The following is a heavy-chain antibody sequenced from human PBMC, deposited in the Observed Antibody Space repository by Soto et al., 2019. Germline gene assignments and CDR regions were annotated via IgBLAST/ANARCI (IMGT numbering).Heavy chain of an antibody. CDR2: INSGNGNT. D-gene: IGHD6-19*01. CDR1: GYTFTSNA. Sequence: ASVKGSCKASGYTFTSNAMHWVRQAPGQRPEWMGCINSGNGNTKYSQKFQGRVTITRDTSASTAYMELSSLRSEDTAVYYCARQCRTPYCYGMAVWGQGTTVTVSS. V-gene: IGHV1-3*01. J-gene: IGHJ6*02. CDR3: ARQCRTPYCYGMAV.